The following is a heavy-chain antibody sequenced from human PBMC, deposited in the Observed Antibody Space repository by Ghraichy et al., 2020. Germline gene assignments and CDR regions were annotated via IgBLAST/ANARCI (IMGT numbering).Heavy chain of an antibody. D-gene: IGHD3-22*01. Sequence: GESLNISCAASGFTFSSYAMSWVRQAPGKGLEWVSAISGSGGSTYYADSVKGRFTISRDNSKNTLYLQMNSLRAEDTAVYYCAKGGSYYYDSSGYYSQFDYWGQGTLVTVSS. CDR3: AKGGSYYYDSSGYYSQFDY. CDR1: GFTFSSYA. V-gene: IGHV3-23*01. CDR2: ISGSGGST. J-gene: IGHJ4*02.